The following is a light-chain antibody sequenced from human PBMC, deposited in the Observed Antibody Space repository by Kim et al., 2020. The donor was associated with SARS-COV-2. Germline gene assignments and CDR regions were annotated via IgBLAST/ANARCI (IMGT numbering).Light chain of an antibody. CDR1: NIGSKS. CDR3: QVWDTSSDHVI. J-gene: IGLJ2*01. V-gene: IGLV3-21*02. Sequence: APGQTARIPSGGTNIGSKSLHWYQQEPGQAPVLVVYGDSDRPSGIPERFSGSNAGNAATLTISGVEAGDEADYYCQVWDTSSDHVIFGGGTQLTVL. CDR2: GDS.